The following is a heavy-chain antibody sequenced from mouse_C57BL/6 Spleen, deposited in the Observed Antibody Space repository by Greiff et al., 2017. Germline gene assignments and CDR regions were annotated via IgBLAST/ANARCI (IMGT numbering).Heavy chain of an antibody. D-gene: IGHD1-1*01. Sequence: EVKVVESEGGLVQPGSSMKLSCTASGFTFSDYYMAWVRQVPEKGPEWVANINYDGSSTYYLDSLKSRFIISRDNAKNILYLQMSSLKSEDTATYYCAREDYYGNFAYWGQGTLVTVSA. J-gene: IGHJ3*01. CDR3: AREDYYGNFAY. CDR2: INYDGSST. CDR1: GFTFSDYY. V-gene: IGHV5-16*01.